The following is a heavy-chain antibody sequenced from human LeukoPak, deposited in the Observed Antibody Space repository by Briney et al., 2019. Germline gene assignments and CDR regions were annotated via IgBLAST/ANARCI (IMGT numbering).Heavy chain of an antibody. D-gene: IGHD5-24*01. CDR3: ARTDGQREFDY. CDR1: GGSFSGYY. V-gene: IGHV4-34*01. Sequence: SETLSLTCAVYGGSFSGYYWSWIRQPPGKGLEWIGEINHSGSTNYNPSLKSRVTISVDTSKNQFSLKLSSVTAADTAVYYCARTDGQREFDYWGQGTLVTVSS. J-gene: IGHJ4*02. CDR2: INHSGST.